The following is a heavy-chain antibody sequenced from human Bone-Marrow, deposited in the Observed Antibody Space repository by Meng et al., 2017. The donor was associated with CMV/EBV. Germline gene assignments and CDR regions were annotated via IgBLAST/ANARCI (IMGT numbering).Heavy chain of an antibody. D-gene: IGHD1-26*01. CDR2: ISSSSSYI. CDR1: GFTFSSYS. Sequence: GESLKISCAASGFTFSSYSMNWVRQATGKGLEWVSSISSSSSYIYYADSVKGRFTISRDNAKNSLYLQMNRLSAEDTAVYYCARDSGGSYPYDAFDIWGQGTMVTVSS. CDR3: ARDSGGSYPYDAFDI. V-gene: IGHV3-21*01. J-gene: IGHJ3*02.